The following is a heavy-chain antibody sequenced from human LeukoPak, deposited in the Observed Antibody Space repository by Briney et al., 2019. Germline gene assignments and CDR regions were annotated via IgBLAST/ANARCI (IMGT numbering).Heavy chain of an antibody. CDR3: ARRQNYYGSGSSGGMDV. J-gene: IGHJ6*02. Sequence: GGSLRLSCAASGFTFSSYAMSWVRQAPGKGLEWVSAISGSGGSTYYADSVKGRFTISRDNSKNTLYLQMNSLRAEDTAVYYCARRQNYYGSGSSGGMDVWGQGTTVTISS. CDR1: GFTFSSYA. V-gene: IGHV3-23*01. D-gene: IGHD3-10*01. CDR2: ISGSGGST.